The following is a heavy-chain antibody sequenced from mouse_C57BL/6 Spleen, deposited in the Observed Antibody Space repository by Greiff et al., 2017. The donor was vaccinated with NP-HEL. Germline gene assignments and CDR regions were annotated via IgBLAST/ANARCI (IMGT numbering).Heavy chain of an antibody. D-gene: IGHD1-1*01. CDR2: ISSGSSTI. J-gene: IGHJ2*01. CDR1: GFTFSDYG. V-gene: IGHV5-17*01. CDR3: ARYFIYYYGSSSCDY. Sequence: EVQGVESGGGLVKPGGSLKLSCAASGFTFSDYGMHWVRQAPEKGLEWVAYISSGSSTIYYADKVKGRFTISRDNAKNTLFLQMTSLRSEDTAMSYCARYFIYYYGSSSCDYWGKGTTLTVSS.